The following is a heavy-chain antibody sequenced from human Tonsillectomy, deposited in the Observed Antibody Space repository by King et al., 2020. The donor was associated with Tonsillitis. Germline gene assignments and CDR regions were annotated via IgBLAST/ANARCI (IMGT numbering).Heavy chain of an antibody. CDR2: IYYSGST. D-gene: IGHD3-10*01. J-gene: IGHJ5*02. CDR1: GGSISSGGYY. CDR3: ARDHRLLLLFDP. Sequence: QLQESGPGLVKPSQTLSLTCTVSGGSISSGGYYWSWIRQHPGKGLEWSGYIYYSGSTYYNPSLKSRVTISVDTSKNQFSLKLSSVTAADTAVYYCARDHRLLLLFDPWGQGTLVTVSS. V-gene: IGHV4-31*03.